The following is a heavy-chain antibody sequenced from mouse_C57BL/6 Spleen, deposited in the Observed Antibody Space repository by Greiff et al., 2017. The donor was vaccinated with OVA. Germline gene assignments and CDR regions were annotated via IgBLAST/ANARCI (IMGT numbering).Heavy chain of an antibody. V-gene: IGHV5-4*01. J-gene: IGHJ2*01. CDR1: GFTFSSYA. CDR2: ISDGGSYT. Sequence: EVKLVESGGGLVKPGGSLKLSCAASGFTFSSYAMSWVRQTPEKRLEWVATISDGGSYTYYPDNVKGRFTISRDNAKNNLYLQMSHLKSEDTAMYYCARDGGGYTEYWGQGTTLTVSS. CDR3: ARDGGGYTEY. D-gene: IGHD1-1*02.